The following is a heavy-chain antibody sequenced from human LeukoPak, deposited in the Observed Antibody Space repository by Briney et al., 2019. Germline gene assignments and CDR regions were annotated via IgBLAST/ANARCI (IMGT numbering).Heavy chain of an antibody. Sequence: GGSLRLSCAASGFTVTSNYMSWVRQAPGKGLEWVSVIYTGGTYYADSVKGRFTISRDNSKNTLYLQMNSLRAEDTAVYYCAKDDDWGRYKHWGQGTLVTVSS. V-gene: IGHV3-66*01. CDR2: IYTGGT. CDR3: AKDDDWGRYKH. D-gene: IGHD3-16*01. J-gene: IGHJ1*01. CDR1: GFTVTSNY.